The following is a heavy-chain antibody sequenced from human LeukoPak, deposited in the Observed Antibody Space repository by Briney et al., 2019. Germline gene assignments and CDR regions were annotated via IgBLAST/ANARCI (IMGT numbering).Heavy chain of an antibody. CDR2: IKQDGSEK. J-gene: IGHJ4*02. Sequence: GGSLRLSCAVSGFTFSSYWMSWVRQAPGKGLEWVANIKQDGSEKYYVDSVKGRFTISRDNAKNSLYLQMNSLRAEDTAVYCCARDIGPSNPSDYWGQGTLVTVSS. CDR3: ARDIGPSNPSDY. V-gene: IGHV3-7*01. D-gene: IGHD3-16*02. CDR1: GFTFSSYW.